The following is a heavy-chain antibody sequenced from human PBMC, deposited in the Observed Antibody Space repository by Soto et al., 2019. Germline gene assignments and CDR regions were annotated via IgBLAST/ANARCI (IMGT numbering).Heavy chain of an antibody. CDR1: GGSISSGGYY. D-gene: IGHD2-15*01. V-gene: IGHV4-31*03. CDR2: IYYSGST. J-gene: IGHJ5*02. Sequence: PSETLSLTCTVSGGSISSGGYYWSWIRQHPGKGLEWIGYIYYSGSTYYNPSLKSRVTISVDTSKNQFSLKLSSVTAADTAVYYCARALVVAAPRFDPWGQGTLVTVSS. CDR3: ARALVVAAPRFDP.